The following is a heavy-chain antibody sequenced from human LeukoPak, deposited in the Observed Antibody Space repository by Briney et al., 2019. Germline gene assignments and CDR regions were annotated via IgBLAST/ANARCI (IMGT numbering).Heavy chain of an antibody. D-gene: IGHD2-2*01. CDR1: GYTFTGYY. V-gene: IGHV1-2*02. CDR3: ASFVTGYGSTWDAFDL. J-gene: IGHJ3*01. CDR2: INPNGGDT. Sequence: ASVKVSCKASGYTFTGYYMHWVRQAPGQELEWMGWINPNGGDTNYAQKFQGRVTMTRDTSISTAYMELSRLRSDDTAVYYCASFVTGYGSTWDAFDLWGQGTMVSVSS.